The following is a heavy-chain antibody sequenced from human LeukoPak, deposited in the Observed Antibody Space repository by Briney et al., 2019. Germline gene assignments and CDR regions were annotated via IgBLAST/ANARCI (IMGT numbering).Heavy chain of an antibody. J-gene: IGHJ5*02. CDR1: GGSINYYY. D-gene: IGHD3-10*01. V-gene: IGHV4-59*01. Sequence: PSETLSLTCTVSGGSINYYYWMWIRQPPGKGLEWIGYIYYSGGTHYNPSLKSRVTMLVDTSKNQFSLKLTAVTAADTAVYYCARGGDYYGSGSYYAFDPWGQGTLVTVSS. CDR3: ARGGDYYGSGSYYAFDP. CDR2: IYYSGGT.